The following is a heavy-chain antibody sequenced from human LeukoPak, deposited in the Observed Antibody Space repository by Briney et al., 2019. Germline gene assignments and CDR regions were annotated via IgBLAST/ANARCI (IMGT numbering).Heavy chain of an antibody. CDR3: ARDSNYYDSSAYYDTFDI. CDR1: GFSLNTYW. Sequence: GGSLTLSCEASGFSLNTYWMAWVRQAPGKGLEWVANIKKDGSEKHYVDSVKGRFTISRDNAKNSLYLQMSGPRAEDSAVYYCARDSNYYDSSAYYDTFDIWGQGTTVTVSS. D-gene: IGHD3-22*01. V-gene: IGHV3-7*01. CDR2: IKKDGSEK. J-gene: IGHJ3*02.